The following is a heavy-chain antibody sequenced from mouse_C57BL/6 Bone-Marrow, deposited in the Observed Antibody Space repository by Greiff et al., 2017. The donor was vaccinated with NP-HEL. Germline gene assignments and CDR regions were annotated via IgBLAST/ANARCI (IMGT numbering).Heavy chain of an antibody. Sequence: EVQLQQSGAELVKPGASVKLSCTASGFNIKDYYMHWVKQRTEQGLEWIGRIDPEDGETKSAPKFQGKATITADTSSNTAYLQLSSLTSEDTAVYYCLGGTTVVAEAMDYWGQGTSVTVSS. CDR2: IDPEDGET. V-gene: IGHV14-2*01. J-gene: IGHJ4*01. CDR1: GFNIKDYY. D-gene: IGHD1-1*01. CDR3: LGGTTVVAEAMDY.